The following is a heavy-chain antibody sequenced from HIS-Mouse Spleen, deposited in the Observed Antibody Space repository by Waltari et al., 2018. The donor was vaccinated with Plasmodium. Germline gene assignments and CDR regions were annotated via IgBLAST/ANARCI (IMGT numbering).Heavy chain of an antibody. J-gene: IGHJ3*02. Sequence: EVQLVESGGGLVQLGGSLILSCAASGFTFRSYWMHWVRQAPGKGLVWVSRINSDGSSTRYADSVKGRFTISRDNAKNTLYLQMNSLRAEDTAVYYCARTIAAAGTGDAFDMWGQGTMVTVSS. CDR3: ARTIAAAGTGDAFDM. CDR1: GFTFRSYW. CDR2: INSDGSST. V-gene: IGHV3-74*01. D-gene: IGHD6-13*01.